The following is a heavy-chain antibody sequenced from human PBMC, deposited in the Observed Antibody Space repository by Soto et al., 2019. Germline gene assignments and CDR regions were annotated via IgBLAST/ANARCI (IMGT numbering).Heavy chain of an antibody. J-gene: IGHJ4*02. CDR2: ISGSGGST. Sequence: PGGSLRLSCAASGFTFSSYAMSWVRQAPGKGLEWVSAISGSGGSTYYADSVKGRFTISRDNSKNTLYLQMNSLRAEDTAVYYCAVFSGAIFGVVIRRGWYYFDYWGQGTLVTVSS. CDR3: AVFSGAIFGVVIRRGWYYFDY. D-gene: IGHD3-3*01. CDR1: GFTFSSYA. V-gene: IGHV3-23*01.